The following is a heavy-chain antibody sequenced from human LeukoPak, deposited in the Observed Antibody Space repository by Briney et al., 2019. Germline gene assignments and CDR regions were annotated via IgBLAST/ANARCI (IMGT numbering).Heavy chain of an antibody. D-gene: IGHD5-12*01. V-gene: IGHV3-21*01. CDR2: ISSSSIYI. J-gene: IGHJ4*02. CDR1: GGSISSSS. Sequence: ETLSLTCTVSGGSISSSSYYWGWIRQAPGKGLEWVSFISSSSIYIYYADSVKGRFTISRDNAKNSLYLQMNSLRAEDTAVYYCARCVMGDSGYDLDYWGQGTLVTVSS. CDR3: ARCVMGDSGYDLDY.